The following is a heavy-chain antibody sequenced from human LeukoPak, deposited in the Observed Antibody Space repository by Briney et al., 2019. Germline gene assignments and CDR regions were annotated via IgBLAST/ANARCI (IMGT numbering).Heavy chain of an antibody. CDR1: GFTFSSYA. CDR2: ISGSGGST. Sequence: GGSLRLSCAASGFTFSSYAMSWVRQAPGKGLEWVSAISGSGGSTYYADSVKGRFTISRDNSKNTLYLQMNSLRAEDTAVYYCANPTSPGTILTGYYSYHYWGQGTLVTVSS. D-gene: IGHD3-9*01. V-gene: IGHV3-23*01. CDR3: ANPTSPGTILTGYYSYHY. J-gene: IGHJ4*02.